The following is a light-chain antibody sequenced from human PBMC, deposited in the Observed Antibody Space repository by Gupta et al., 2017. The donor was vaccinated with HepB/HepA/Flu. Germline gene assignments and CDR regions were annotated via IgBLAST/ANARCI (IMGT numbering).Light chain of an antibody. CDR1: SSNIGRTN. Sequence: SVLPQPPSASGPPGPRVTMSCSGSSSNIGRTNVNWYQQFPGTAPKLLIYYNDQRPSGVPDRFSGSKSGTSAALVISGLRAEDEANYYCAAGDDSRKDVLFGGGTKLSVL. CDR2: YND. J-gene: IGLJ2*01. V-gene: IGLV1-44*01. CDR3: AAGDDSRKDVL.